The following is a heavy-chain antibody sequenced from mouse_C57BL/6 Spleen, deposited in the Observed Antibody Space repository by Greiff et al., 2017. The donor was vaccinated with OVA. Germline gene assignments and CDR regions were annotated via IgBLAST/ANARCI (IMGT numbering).Heavy chain of an antibody. D-gene: IGHD2-1*01. CDR1: GYTFTSYW. Sequence: VQLQQSGTVLARPGASVKMSCKTSGYTFTSYWMHWVKQRPGQGLEWIGAIYPGNSDTSYNQKFKGKAKLTAVTSASTAYMELSSLTNEDSAVDYCTDGNYGYFDVWGTGTTVTVSS. J-gene: IGHJ1*03. CDR3: TDGNYGYFDV. V-gene: IGHV1-5*01. CDR2: IYPGNSDT.